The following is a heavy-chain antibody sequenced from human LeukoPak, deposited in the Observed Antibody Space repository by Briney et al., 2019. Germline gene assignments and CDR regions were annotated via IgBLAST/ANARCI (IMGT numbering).Heavy chain of an antibody. CDR2: INPDSGGT. CDR1: GYTFSDYY. D-gene: IGHD1-14*01. Sequence: ASVKVSCKACGYTFSDYYMHWVRQAPGQGLEWMGWINPDSGGTKNAQKFQDRVTMTSDTSISTAYMELSRLRSDDTAVYFCARDHLLFRQPPNWFDPWGQGTLVTVPS. V-gene: IGHV1-2*02. CDR3: ARDHLLFRQPPNWFDP. J-gene: IGHJ5*02.